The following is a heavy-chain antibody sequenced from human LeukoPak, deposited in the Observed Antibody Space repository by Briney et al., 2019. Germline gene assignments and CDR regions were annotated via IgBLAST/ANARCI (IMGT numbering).Heavy chain of an antibody. J-gene: IGHJ4*02. CDR1: GFTFSGYS. Sequence: VGSLRLSCAAPGFTFSGYSMNWVRQAPGRGLGWVSYISSSSGIIYYADSVKGRFTISRDNAKNSLYLQMNSTRGEDTAMYYCANSIGGSGSYYAFEHWGQGTLVTVSS. D-gene: IGHD3-10*01. CDR3: ANSIGGSGSYYAFEH. V-gene: IGHV3-48*01. CDR2: ISSSSGII.